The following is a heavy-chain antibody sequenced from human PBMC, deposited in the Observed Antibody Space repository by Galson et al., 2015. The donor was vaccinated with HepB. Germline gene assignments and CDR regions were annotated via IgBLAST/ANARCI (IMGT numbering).Heavy chain of an antibody. Sequence: SLRLSCAASGFTFSSYDMHWVRQAPGKGLEWVAVISYDGSNKYYADSVKGRFTISRDNSKNTLYLQMNSLRAEDTAVYYCAKDRQGVWGSDYFDYWGQGTLVTVSS. CDR3: AKDRQGVWGSDYFDY. V-gene: IGHV3-30*18. J-gene: IGHJ4*02. CDR1: GFTFSSYD. D-gene: IGHD3-16*01. CDR2: ISYDGSNK.